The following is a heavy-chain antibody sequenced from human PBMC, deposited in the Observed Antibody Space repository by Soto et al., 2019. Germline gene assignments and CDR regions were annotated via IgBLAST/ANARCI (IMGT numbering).Heavy chain of an antibody. J-gene: IGHJ3*02. CDR2: IYYSGST. CDR3: ARDSRSTVTADAFDI. V-gene: IGHV4-31*03. Sequence: QVQLQESGPGLVKPSQTLSLTCTVSGGSISSGGYYWSWVRQHPGKGLEWIGYIYYSGSTYCNPSLKSRVTLSVATSKNQFSLKLSSVTAADTAVYYCARDSRSTVTADAFDIWGQGTMVTVSS. CDR1: GGSISSGGYY. D-gene: IGHD4-17*01.